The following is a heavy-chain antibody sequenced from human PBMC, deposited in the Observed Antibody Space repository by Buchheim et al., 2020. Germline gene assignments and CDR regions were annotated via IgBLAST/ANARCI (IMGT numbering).Heavy chain of an antibody. V-gene: IGHV3-7*03. CDR3: ARLYCSSTSCYFPHYFDY. CDR1: GFTFSSYW. J-gene: IGHJ4*02. Sequence: EVQLVESGGGLVQPGGSLRLSCAASGFTFSSYWMSWVRQAPGKGLEWVANIKQDGSEKYYVDSVKGRLTISRDNAKNSLYLQMNSLRAEDTAVYYCARLYCSSTSCYFPHYFDYWGQGTL. D-gene: IGHD2-2*01. CDR2: IKQDGSEK.